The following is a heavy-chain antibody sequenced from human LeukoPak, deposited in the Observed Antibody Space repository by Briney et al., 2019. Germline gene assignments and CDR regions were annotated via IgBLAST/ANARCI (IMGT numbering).Heavy chain of an antibody. CDR1: GGSISSYY. CDR2: IYASGST. CDR3: ARDPRGIVGANHNWFDP. V-gene: IGHV4-4*07. Sequence: KTSETLSLNCTVSGGSISSYYWSWIRQPAGKGLEWIGRIYASGSTNYNPSLKSRVTMSVDTSKSQFSLKLISVTAADTAVYYCARDPRGIVGANHNWFDPWGQGTLVTVSS. D-gene: IGHD1-26*01. J-gene: IGHJ5*02.